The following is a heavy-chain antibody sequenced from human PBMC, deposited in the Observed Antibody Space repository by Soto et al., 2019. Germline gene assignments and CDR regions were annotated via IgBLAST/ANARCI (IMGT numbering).Heavy chain of an antibody. J-gene: IGHJ5*02. CDR3: VRDGTKTLRDWFDP. CDR1: GASISGFY. V-gene: IGHV4-4*07. CDR2: IYATGTT. D-gene: IGHD1-1*01. Sequence: SETLSLTCTVSGASISGFYWSWIRKSAGEGLEWIGRIYATGTTDYNPSLKSRVMMSVDTSKKQFSLKLRSVTAADTAVYYCVRDGTKTLRDWFDPWGQGISVTVSS.